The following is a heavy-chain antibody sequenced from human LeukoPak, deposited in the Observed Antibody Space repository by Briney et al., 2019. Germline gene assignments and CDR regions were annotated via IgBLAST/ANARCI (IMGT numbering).Heavy chain of an antibody. J-gene: IGHJ6*02. V-gene: IGHV1-2*06. D-gene: IGHD5-12*01. CDR3: ARSDIDYYYYGMDV. Sequence: GASVKVSCKASGYTFTGYYMHWVRQAPGQGLEWMGRINPNSGGTNYAQKFQGRVTMTRDTSISTAHMELSRLRSDDTAVYYCARSDIDYYYYGMDVWGQGTTVTVSS. CDR1: GYTFTGYY. CDR2: INPNSGGT.